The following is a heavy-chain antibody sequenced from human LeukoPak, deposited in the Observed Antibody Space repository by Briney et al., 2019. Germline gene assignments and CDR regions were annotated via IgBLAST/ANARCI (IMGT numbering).Heavy chain of an antibody. CDR2: ISYDGSNK. CDR3: AKDWKYQLQNLYYYYGMDV. CDR1: GFPFSSYG. J-gene: IGHJ6*02. Sequence: GGSLRLSCVGSGFPFSSYGMHWVRQAPGKGLEWVAVISYDGSNKYYADSVKGRFTISRDNSKNTLYLQMNSLRAEDTAVYYCAKDWKYQLQNLYYYYGMDVWGQGTTVTVSS. D-gene: IGHD2-2*01. V-gene: IGHV3-30*18.